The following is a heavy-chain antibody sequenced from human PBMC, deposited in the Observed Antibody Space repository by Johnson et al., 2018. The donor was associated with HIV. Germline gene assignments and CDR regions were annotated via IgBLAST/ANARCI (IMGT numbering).Heavy chain of an antibody. CDR1: GFTFSSYA. Sequence: EVQLVESGGGLVQPGGSLILSCAASGFTFSSYAMHWVRQAPGKGLEYVSAISSNGGSTYYANSVKGRFTISRDNSKNTLYLQMGSLRAEDMAVYYCARGGITFGGVIAPGAFDIWGQGTMVTVSS. CDR2: ISSNGGST. D-gene: IGHD3-16*02. CDR3: ARGGITFGGVIAPGAFDI. V-gene: IGHV3-64*01. J-gene: IGHJ3*02.